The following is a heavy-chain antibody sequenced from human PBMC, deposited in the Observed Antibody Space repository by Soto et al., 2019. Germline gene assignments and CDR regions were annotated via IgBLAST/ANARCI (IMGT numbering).Heavy chain of an antibody. V-gene: IGHV3-7*01. J-gene: IGHJ4*02. Sequence: GGSLRLSCAVSGFTFSNYWMIWVRQAPGKGLEWVANIKEDGTEKYYVDSVKGRFTSSRDNAKNSLYLQMNSLGAEDTAVYHCANHYGYTFGYWGQGTLVTLSS. CDR2: IKEDGTEK. D-gene: IGHD5-12*01. CDR1: GFTFSNYW. CDR3: ANHYGYTFGY.